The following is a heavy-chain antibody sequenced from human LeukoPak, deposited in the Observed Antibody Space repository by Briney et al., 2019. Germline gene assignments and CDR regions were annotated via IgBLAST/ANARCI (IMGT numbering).Heavy chain of an antibody. Sequence: GGSLRLSCAASGFTFSSYAMSWVRQAPGKGLEWVANIKQDGSEKYYVDSVKGRFTISRDSAQNSLYLQMNSLRAEDTALYYCAKDVKYNWNYIDYWGQGALVTVSS. CDR3: AKDVKYNWNYIDY. D-gene: IGHD1-20*01. J-gene: IGHJ4*02. V-gene: IGHV3-7*01. CDR1: GFTFSSYA. CDR2: IKQDGSEK.